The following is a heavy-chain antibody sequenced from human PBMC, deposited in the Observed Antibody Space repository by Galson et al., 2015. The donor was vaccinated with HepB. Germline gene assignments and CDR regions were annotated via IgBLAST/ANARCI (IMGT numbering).Heavy chain of an antibody. CDR3: ARDTYSEQWLLDY. V-gene: IGHV3-30*04. Sequence: SLRLSCAVSGFNFDSYTMHWVRQAPGQGLEWVTIISDDGRNKFYAASVKGRFTVSGDNSKRTLFLQMDSLRPEDTAVYYCARDTYSEQWLLDYWGQGALVTVSS. D-gene: IGHD6-19*01. CDR1: GFNFDSYT. J-gene: IGHJ4*02. CDR2: ISDDGRNK.